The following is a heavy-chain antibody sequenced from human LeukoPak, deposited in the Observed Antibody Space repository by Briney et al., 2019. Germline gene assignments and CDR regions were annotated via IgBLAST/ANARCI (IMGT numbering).Heavy chain of an antibody. CDR2: ISGSDDRT. J-gene: IGHJ3*02. CDR3: AREARSSWLIDAFDI. V-gene: IGHV3-23*01. D-gene: IGHD6-13*01. CDR1: GFTFSTYV. Sequence: PGGSLRLSCAASGFTFSTYVMSWVRQAPGKGLEWVSAISGSDDRTYYADSVKGRFTISRDNSKNSLYLQMNSPRAEDTAVYYCAREARSSWLIDAFDIWGQGTMVTVSS.